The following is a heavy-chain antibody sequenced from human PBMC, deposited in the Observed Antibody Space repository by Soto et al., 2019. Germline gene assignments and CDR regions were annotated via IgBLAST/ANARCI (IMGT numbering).Heavy chain of an antibody. D-gene: IGHD3-16*01. CDR2: IKSRADGGTT. V-gene: IGHV3-15*01. Sequence: EVQLVESGGDFVKPGGSLRVSCAVSGFSFSNAWMSWVRQAPGKGLEWDGRIKSRADGGTTDYTAPVKGRFTISKDDLKNTVFLQMNSLKTEDTAVYYCTAHLGEFFPLDYWGQGTLVTVSS. CDR1: GFSFSNAW. J-gene: IGHJ4*02. CDR3: TAHLGEFFPLDY.